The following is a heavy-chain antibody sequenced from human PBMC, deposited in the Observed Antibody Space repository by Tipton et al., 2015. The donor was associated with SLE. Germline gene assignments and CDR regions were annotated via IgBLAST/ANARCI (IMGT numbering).Heavy chain of an antibody. D-gene: IGHD2-2*01. Sequence: TLSLTCAVYGGSFSGYYWSWIRQPPGKGLEWIGEINHSGSTNYNPSLKSRVTISVDTSKNQFSLKLSSVTAADTAVYYCARRYCSSTSCYPRGTWFDPWGQGTLVTVSS. CDR1: GGSFSGYY. CDR3: ARRYCSSTSCYPRGTWFDP. CDR2: INHSGST. V-gene: IGHV4-34*01. J-gene: IGHJ5*02.